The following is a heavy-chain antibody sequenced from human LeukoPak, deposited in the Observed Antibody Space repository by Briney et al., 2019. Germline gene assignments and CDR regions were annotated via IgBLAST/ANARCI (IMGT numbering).Heavy chain of an antibody. D-gene: IGHD6-6*01. CDR1: GGTFSSYA. Sequence: ASVKVSCKASGGTFSSYAISWVLQAPGQGLEWMGGIIPIFGTANYAQKFQGRVTITADESTSTAYMELSSLRSEDTAVYYCARERGRRSSSSNYYYYYMDVWGKGTTVTVSS. J-gene: IGHJ6*03. CDR3: ARERGRRSSSSNYYYYYMDV. V-gene: IGHV1-69*01. CDR2: IIPIFGTA.